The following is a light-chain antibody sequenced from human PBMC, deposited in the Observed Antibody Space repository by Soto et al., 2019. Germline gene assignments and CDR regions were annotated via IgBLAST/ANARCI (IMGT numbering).Light chain of an antibody. CDR1: SSDVGGYNY. V-gene: IGLV2-14*01. Sequence: QSALTQPASVSGSPGQSITISCTGTSSDVGGYNYVSWYQQHPGKVPKLMIYDVSNRPSGVSNRFSGSKSGNTASLTISGLQAEDEADYYCSSYTNTVYVFGTGTKLTVL. CDR2: DVS. J-gene: IGLJ1*01. CDR3: SSYTNTVYV.